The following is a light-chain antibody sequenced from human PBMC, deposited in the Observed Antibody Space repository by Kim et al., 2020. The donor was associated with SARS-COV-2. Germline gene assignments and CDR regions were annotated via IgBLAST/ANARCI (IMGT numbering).Light chain of an antibody. CDR3: QQRSSWPLT. J-gene: IGKJ5*01. V-gene: IGKV3-11*01. CDR1: QSVSSY. Sequence: LSPGERPTRSCRASQSVSSYLAGYQQKPGQAPRLLIYDASNWATGIPARFSGSGSGTDFTLTISSLEPEDFAVYYCQQRSSWPLTFGQGTRLEIK. CDR2: DAS.